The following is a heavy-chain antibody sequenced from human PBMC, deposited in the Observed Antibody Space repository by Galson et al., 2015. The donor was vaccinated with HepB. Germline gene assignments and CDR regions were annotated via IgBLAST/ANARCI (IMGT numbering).Heavy chain of an antibody. CDR2: IQFNGNTK. J-gene: IGHJ4*02. V-gene: IGHV3-30*02. CDR1: GLTFSNYG. CDR3: ARNTPSSGYHGLHY. D-gene: IGHD5-12*01. Sequence: SLRLSCAASGLTFSNYGMHWVRQAPGKGLEWVSYIQFNGNTKYYADSVKGRFTISRDNSKNTLSLQMNTLRGEDTAVYYCARNTPSSGYHGLHYGGQGTLVTVSS.